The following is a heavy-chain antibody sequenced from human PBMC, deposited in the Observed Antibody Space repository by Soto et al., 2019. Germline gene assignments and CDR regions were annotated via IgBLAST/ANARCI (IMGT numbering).Heavy chain of an antibody. CDR3: ARAGDIAVAASYYYYYGMDV. CDR2: IYYSGST. D-gene: IGHD6-19*01. Sequence: QVQLQESGPGLVKPSETLSLTCTVSGGSVSSGSYYWSWIRQPPGKGLEWIGYIYYSGSTNYNPSLNSRVTISVDTSKNQFSLKLSSVTAADTAVYYCARAGDIAVAASYYYYYGMDVWGQGTTVTVSS. J-gene: IGHJ6*02. CDR1: GGSVSSGSYY. V-gene: IGHV4-61*01.